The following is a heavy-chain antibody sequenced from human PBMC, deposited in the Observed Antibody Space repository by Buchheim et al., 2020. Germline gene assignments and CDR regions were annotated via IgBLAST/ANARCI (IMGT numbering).Heavy chain of an antibody. V-gene: IGHV3-30-3*01. D-gene: IGHD6-6*01. CDR3: ARERVYSSPSLDY. CDR2: ISYDGSNK. Sequence: QVQLVESGGGVVQPGRSLRLSCAASGFTFSSYAMHWVRQAPGKGLEWVAVISYDGSNKYYADSVKGRFTISRDNSKKTLYLQMNSLRAEDTAVYYCARERVYSSPSLDYWGQGTL. J-gene: IGHJ4*02. CDR1: GFTFSSYA.